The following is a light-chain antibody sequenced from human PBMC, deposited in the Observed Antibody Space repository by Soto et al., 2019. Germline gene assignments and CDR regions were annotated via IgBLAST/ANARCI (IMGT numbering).Light chain of an antibody. CDR2: DAS. Sequence: IHMNLSPSSLSSSIKYRVTITCQSSQDISNYLNWYQQKPGKAPKLLIYDASNLETGVPSRFSGSGSGTDFTFTISSLQPEDIATYYCQQYDNLPITFGQ. CDR1: QDISNY. J-gene: IGKJ5*01. CDR3: QQYDNLPIT. V-gene: IGKV1-33*01.